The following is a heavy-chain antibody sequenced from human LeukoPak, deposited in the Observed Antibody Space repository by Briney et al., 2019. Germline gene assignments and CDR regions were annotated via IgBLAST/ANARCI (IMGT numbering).Heavy chain of an antibody. CDR2: IYYSGST. Sequence: KTSETLSLTCTVSGGSISSSSYYWSWIRQPPGKGLEWIGSIYYSGSTYYNPSLKSRVTISVDRSENQFSLKLSSVTAADTAVYYCARAGFEGYYDGGSSYYFDYWGQGTLVTVSS. CDR1: GGSISSSSYY. D-gene: IGHD3-22*01. V-gene: IGHV4-39*07. J-gene: IGHJ4*02. CDR3: ARAGFEGYYDGGSSYYFDY.